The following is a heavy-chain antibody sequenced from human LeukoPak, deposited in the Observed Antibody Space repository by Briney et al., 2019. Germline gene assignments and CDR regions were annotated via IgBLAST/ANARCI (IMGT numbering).Heavy chain of an antibody. CDR2: ISSSSSTI. CDR3: AKNGDRGAYCSGGSCYPYFYYYMDV. V-gene: IGHV3-48*01. Sequence: GGSLRLSCAASGFTFSSYSMNWVRQAPGKGLEWVSYISSSSSTIYYADSVKGRFTISRDNAKNSLYLQMNSLRAEDTAIYYCAKNGDRGAYCSGGSCYPYFYYYMDVWGKGTTVTISS. CDR1: GFTFSSYS. D-gene: IGHD2-15*01. J-gene: IGHJ6*03.